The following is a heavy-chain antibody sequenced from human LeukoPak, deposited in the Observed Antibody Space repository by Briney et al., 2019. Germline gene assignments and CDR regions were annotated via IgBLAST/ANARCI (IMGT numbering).Heavy chain of an antibody. CDR2: ISGSGGST. D-gene: IGHD6-19*01. Sequence: GGSLRLSCAASGFTFSSYAMSWVRQAPGKGLEWVSAISGSGGSTYYADSVKGRFTISRDDSKNTLYLQMNSLRAEDTAVYYCAKDWAVAGSSNYWGQGTLVTVSS. CDR1: GFTFSSYA. J-gene: IGHJ4*02. CDR3: AKDWAVAGSSNY. V-gene: IGHV3-23*01.